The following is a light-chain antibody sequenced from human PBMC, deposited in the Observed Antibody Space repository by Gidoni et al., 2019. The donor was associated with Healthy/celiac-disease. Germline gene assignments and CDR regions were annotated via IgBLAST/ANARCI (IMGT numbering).Light chain of an antibody. CDR3: MQALQTPA. V-gene: IGKV2-28*01. CDR1: QSLLHSNGYNY. CDR2: LGS. J-gene: IGKJ1*01. Sequence: DIVMTQSPLSLPVTPGEPASISCRSSQSLLHSNGYNYLDWYLQKPGQSPQLLIYLGSNRASGVPYRFSGGGSGTDFTLKISRVEAEDVGVYYCMQALQTPAFGQGTKVEIK.